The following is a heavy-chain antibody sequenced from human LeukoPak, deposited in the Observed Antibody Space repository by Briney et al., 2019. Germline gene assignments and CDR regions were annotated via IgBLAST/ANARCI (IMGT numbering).Heavy chain of an antibody. J-gene: IGHJ4*02. V-gene: IGHV3-21*04. CDR2: ISSSSSYI. Sequence: KPGGSLRLSCAASGFTFSSYSMNWVRRAPGKGLEWVSSISSSSSYIYYADSVKDRFTISRDNAKNSLYLQIHSLRGEDTAFYYCARDRPSGYYFDLWGQGTLVTVSS. CDR3: ARDRPSGYYFDL. CDR1: GFTFSSYS. D-gene: IGHD3-10*01.